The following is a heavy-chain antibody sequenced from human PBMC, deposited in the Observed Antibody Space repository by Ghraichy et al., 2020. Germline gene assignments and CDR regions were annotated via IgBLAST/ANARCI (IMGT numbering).Heavy chain of an antibody. CDR3: ARDDSSGYSKGPIQH. Sequence: GESLNISCAASGFTFSSYWMHWVRQAPGKGLVWVSRINSDGSSTSYADSVKGRFTISRDNAKNTLYLQMNSLRAEDTAVYYCARDDSSGYSKGPIQHWGQGTLVTVSS. CDR1: GFTFSSYW. CDR2: INSDGSST. V-gene: IGHV3-74*01. J-gene: IGHJ1*01. D-gene: IGHD3-22*01.